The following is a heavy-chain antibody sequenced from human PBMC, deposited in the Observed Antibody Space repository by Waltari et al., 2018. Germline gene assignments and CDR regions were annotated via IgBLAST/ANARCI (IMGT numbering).Heavy chain of an antibody. CDR3: ARGRRSSRAEFDY. CDR1: GGSFSGYY. CDR2: INHSGST. V-gene: IGHV4-34*01. D-gene: IGHD6-13*01. J-gene: IGHJ4*02. Sequence: QVQLQQWGAGLLKPSETLSLTCAVYGGSFSGYYWSWIRQPPGKGLEWIGEINHSGSTNYHPSLKSRVPISVATSKNQFSLTLSSVTAADTAVYYCARGRRSSRAEFDYWGQGTLVTVSS.